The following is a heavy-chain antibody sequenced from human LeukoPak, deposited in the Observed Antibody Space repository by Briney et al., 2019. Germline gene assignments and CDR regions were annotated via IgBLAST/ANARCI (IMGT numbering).Heavy chain of an antibody. CDR1: GGSISSGGNY. V-gene: IGHV4-31*03. Sequence: KPSETLSLTCTVSGGSISSGGNYWSWIRQHPGKGLEWIVYIYYSGSTYYNPSLKSRVTISLDTSKNQFSLKLTSVTAADTAVYYCASDRWFDPWGEGTLVTVSS. CDR3: ASDRWFDP. J-gene: IGHJ5*02. CDR2: IYYSGST.